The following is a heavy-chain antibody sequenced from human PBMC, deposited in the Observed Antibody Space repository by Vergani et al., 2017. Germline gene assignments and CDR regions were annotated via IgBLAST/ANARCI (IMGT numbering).Heavy chain of an antibody. CDR1: GFTFSTYA. V-gene: IGHV3-33*01. CDR2: IYYDGSKK. Sequence: QVQLVESGGGVVQPGRSLRLSCTSSGFTFSTYAMHWVRQAPGKGLEWVAIIYYDGSKKYYADSVKGRFTIPRDNSRNTLDLLMSSLRAEDTAIYYCVREGSYCGSTTCRNPSYVYYYHMDVWGEGTTVTVSS. D-gene: IGHD2-21*01. CDR3: VREGSYCGSTTCRNPSYVYYYHMDV. J-gene: IGHJ6*03.